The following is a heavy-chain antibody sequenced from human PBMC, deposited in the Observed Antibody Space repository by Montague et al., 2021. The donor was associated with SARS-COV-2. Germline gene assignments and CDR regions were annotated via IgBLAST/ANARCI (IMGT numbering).Heavy chain of an antibody. Sequence: SETLSLTCTVSGDAIISGDYYWTWVRQPPGKGLEWIGEIFHSGSTNYNPSLKSRVTISVDKSKNQFSLKLSSVTAADTAVYYCARLDSTWGQGTLVTVSS. CDR2: IFHSGST. CDR3: ARLDST. V-gene: IGHV4-4*02. CDR1: GDAIISGDYY. J-gene: IGHJ5*02. D-gene: IGHD6-13*01.